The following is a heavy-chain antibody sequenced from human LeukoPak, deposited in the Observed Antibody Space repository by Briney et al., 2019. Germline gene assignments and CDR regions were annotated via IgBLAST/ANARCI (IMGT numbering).Heavy chain of an antibody. CDR1: GFTFSSYW. CDR3: ARAPSEIGGYYPEYFRH. J-gene: IGHJ1*01. CDR2: IKSDGST. Sequence: GGSLTLSCAASGFTFSSYWMHWVRQIPGKGLVWVSRIKSDGSTNYADSMKGRCTISRDNAKNTLSLQMNSLRAEDTGVYYCARAPSEIGGYYPEYFRHWGQGTLVTVSS. V-gene: IGHV3-74*01. D-gene: IGHD3-22*01.